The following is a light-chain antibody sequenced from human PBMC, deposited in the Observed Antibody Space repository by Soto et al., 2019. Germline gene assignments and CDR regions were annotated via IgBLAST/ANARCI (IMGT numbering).Light chain of an antibody. CDR2: GAS. CDR1: QSVSSN. Sequence: EIVMTQSPATLSVSPGERATLSCRASQSVSSNLAWYQQKPGQAPRLLIYGASTRATGIPARFSGSGSGTVFTLTIRSLQSEDCAVYYCQQYNNWRTFGQGTKLEIK. CDR3: QQYNNWRT. V-gene: IGKV3-15*01. J-gene: IGKJ2*02.